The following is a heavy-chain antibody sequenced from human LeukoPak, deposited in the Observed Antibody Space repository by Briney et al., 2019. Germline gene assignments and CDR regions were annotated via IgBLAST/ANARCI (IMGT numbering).Heavy chain of an antibody. CDR1: GFTFSSYA. D-gene: IGHD3-10*01. CDR2: ISGSGGST. J-gene: IGHJ4*02. CDR3: ASSPGGVIDY. V-gene: IGHV3-23*01. Sequence: GGSLRLSCAASGFTFSSYAMSWVRQAPGKGLEWVSAISGSGGSTYYADSVKGRFTISRDNSKNTLYLQMNSLRAEDTAVYFCASSPGGVIDYWGQGTLVTVSS.